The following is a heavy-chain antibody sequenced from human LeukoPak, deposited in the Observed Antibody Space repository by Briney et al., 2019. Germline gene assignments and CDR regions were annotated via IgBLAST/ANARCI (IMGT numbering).Heavy chain of an antibody. Sequence: GRSLRLSCAASGFSFSNYVMHWVRQAPGKGLEWVAVIRYDASEKYYADSVKGRFTISRDNPKNTLYLHMNGLRAEDTAVYYCAKEITGGLDVWGPGTTVIVSS. CDR1: GFSFSNYV. D-gene: IGHD3-16*01. V-gene: IGHV3-30*18. CDR2: IRYDASEK. J-gene: IGHJ6*02. CDR3: AKEITGGLDV.